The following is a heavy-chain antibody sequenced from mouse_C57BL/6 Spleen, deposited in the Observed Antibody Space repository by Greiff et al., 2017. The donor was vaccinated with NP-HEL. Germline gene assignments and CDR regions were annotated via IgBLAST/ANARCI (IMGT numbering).Heavy chain of an antibody. V-gene: IGHV1-52*01. D-gene: IGHD4-1*01. CDR1: GYTFTSYW. CDR3: ARRLGRGGFAY. Sequence: QVQLQQPGAELVRPGSSVKLSCKASGYTFTSYWMHWVKQRPIQGLEWIGNIDPSDSETHYNQKFKDKATLTVNKSSSTAYMQLSSLTSEDSAVYYCARRLGRGGFAYWGQGTLVTVSA. J-gene: IGHJ3*01. CDR2: IDPSDSET.